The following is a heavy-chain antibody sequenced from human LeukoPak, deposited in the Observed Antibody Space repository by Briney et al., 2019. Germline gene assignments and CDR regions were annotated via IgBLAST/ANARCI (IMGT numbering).Heavy chain of an antibody. Sequence: SVTVSCKASGGTFSSYAISWVRQAPGQGLEWMGGIIPIFGTANYAQKFQGRVTITADESTSTAYMELSSLRSEDTAVYYCARDRRGYDFWSGYQPYFYCYGMDVWGQGTTVTVSS. V-gene: IGHV1-69*13. D-gene: IGHD3-3*01. CDR3: ARDRRGYDFWSGYQPYFYCYGMDV. CDR2: IIPIFGTA. CDR1: GGTFSSYA. J-gene: IGHJ6*02.